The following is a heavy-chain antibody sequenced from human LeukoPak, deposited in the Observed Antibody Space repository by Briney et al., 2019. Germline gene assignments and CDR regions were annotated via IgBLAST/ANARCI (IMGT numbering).Heavy chain of an antibody. D-gene: IGHD4-17*01. CDR3: AREYDDWVGGRPYNWFDP. Sequence: NSSQTLSLTCTVSGASISRDDYYWSWIRQPPGKGLEWIGYISYGGNTNYNPSLKSRVTISEDTSKKQFSLKLTSVIAADTAVYYCAREYDDWVGGRPYNWFDPWGQGTLVTVSS. J-gene: IGHJ5*02. V-gene: IGHV4-30-4*08. CDR1: GASISRDDYY. CDR2: ISYGGNT.